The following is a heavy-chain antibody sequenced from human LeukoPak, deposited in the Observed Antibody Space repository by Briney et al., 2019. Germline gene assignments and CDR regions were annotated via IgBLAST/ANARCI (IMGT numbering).Heavy chain of an antibody. CDR3: ARDSIAAAGGDAFDI. D-gene: IGHD6-13*01. CDR1: GLTFSSYS. V-gene: IGHV3-21*01. J-gene: IGHJ3*02. Sequence: GGSLRLSCAASGLTFSSYSMNWVRQAPGKGLEWVSSISSSSSYIYYADSVKGRFTISRDNAKNSLYLQMNSLRAEDTAVYYCARDSIAAAGGDAFDIWGQGTMVTVSS. CDR2: ISSSSSYI.